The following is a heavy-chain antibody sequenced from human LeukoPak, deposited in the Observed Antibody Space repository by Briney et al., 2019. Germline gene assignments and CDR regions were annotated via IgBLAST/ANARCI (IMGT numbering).Heavy chain of an antibody. J-gene: IGHJ6*03. Sequence: SETLSLTCTVSSGSISSGTYYWGWIRQPPGKELEWIGSIYYTGSTSYSPSLKSRVTISVDTSKNQFSLKLSSVTAADTAVYYCARARDDLAYCGGDCYYYYYYMDVWGKGTTVTISS. CDR1: SGSISSGTYY. V-gene: IGHV4-39*01. D-gene: IGHD2-21*02. CDR2: IYYTGST. CDR3: ARARDDLAYCGGDCYYYYYYMDV.